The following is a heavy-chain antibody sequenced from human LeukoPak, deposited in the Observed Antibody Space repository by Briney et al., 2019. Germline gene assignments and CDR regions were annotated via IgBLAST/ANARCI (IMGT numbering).Heavy chain of an antibody. Sequence: GGSLRLSCAASGFTFSSYSMNWVRQAPGKGLEWVSSISSSSSYIYYANSVKGRFTISRDNAKNSLYLQMNSLRAEDTAVYYCARPDTAMVRGYYFDYWGQGTVVTVSS. D-gene: IGHD5-18*01. CDR3: ARPDTAMVRGYYFDY. V-gene: IGHV3-21*01. CDR2: ISSSSSYI. J-gene: IGHJ4*02. CDR1: GFTFSSYS.